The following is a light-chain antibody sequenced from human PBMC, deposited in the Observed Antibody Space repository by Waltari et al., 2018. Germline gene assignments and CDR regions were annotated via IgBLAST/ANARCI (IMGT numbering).Light chain of an antibody. V-gene: IGLV1-40*01. CDR2: DND. J-gene: IGLJ3*02. Sequence: QSVLTQPPSVSGAPGQRVTISCTGSSSNIAAGSAVHWYQQFSGTAPKLLIFDNDNRPSGVPDRFSGSRSGTSAYLAITGLQTDDEADYFCQSYDSGQWVFGGGTKVTVL. CDR1: SSNIAAGSA. CDR3: QSYDSGQWV.